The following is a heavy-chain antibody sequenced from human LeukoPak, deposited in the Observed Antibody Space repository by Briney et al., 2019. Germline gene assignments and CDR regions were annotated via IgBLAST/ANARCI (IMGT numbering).Heavy chain of an antibody. Sequence: GGSLRLSCAASGFTFSSYWMSWVRQAPGKGLEWVSSISSSSSYIYYADSVKGRLTISRDNAKNSLYLQMNSLRAEDTAVYYCARDDILTGLFDYWGQGTLVTVSS. CDR3: ARDDILTGLFDY. J-gene: IGHJ4*02. V-gene: IGHV3-21*01. CDR1: GFTFSSYW. CDR2: ISSSSSYI. D-gene: IGHD3-9*01.